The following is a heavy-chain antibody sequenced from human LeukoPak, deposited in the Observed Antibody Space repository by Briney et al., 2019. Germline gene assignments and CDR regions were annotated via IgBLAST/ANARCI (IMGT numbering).Heavy chain of an antibody. V-gene: IGHV4-39*01. CDR3: ARHVDTATDYFDY. D-gene: IGHD5-18*01. CDR1: GGSISSSSYY. J-gene: IGHJ4*02. CDR2: IYYSGSS. Sequence: SETLSLTCTVSGGSISSSSYYWGWIRQPPGKGLEWIGSIYYSGSSYYNPSLKSRVTISVHTSKNQFSLKLSPMTAADTAVYYCARHVDTATDYFDYWGQGTLVTVSS.